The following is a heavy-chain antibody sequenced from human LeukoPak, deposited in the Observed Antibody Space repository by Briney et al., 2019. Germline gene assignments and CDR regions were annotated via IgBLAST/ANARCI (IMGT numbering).Heavy chain of an antibody. CDR1: GGSFSGYS. Sequence: SETLSLTCAVYGGSFSGYSWSWIRQPPGKGLEWIGEINHSGSTNYNPSLKSRVTISVDTSKNQFSLKLSSVTAADTAVYYCAREEGPRAISIWGQGTMVTVSS. CDR3: AREEGPRAISI. CDR2: INHSGST. V-gene: IGHV4-34*01. J-gene: IGHJ3*02. D-gene: IGHD2-21*01.